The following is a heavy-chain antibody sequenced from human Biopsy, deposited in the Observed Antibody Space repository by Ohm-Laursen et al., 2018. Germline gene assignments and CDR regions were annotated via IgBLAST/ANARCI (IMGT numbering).Heavy chain of an antibody. CDR1: GGSISSYY. CDR3: GRREVVITHDAFDT. Sequence: SDTLSLTCIVSGGSISSYYWTWIRQPPGKGLEWIGDVYYSGSTNRNPSLKSRVTILVDTSKNQFSLKLNPVTAADTAVYYCGRREVVITHDAFDTWGQGTMVTVSS. CDR2: VYYSGST. V-gene: IGHV4-59*08. D-gene: IGHD3-22*01. J-gene: IGHJ3*02.